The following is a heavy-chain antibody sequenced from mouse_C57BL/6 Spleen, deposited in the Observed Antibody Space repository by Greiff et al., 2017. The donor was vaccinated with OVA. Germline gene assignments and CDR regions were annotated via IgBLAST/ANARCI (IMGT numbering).Heavy chain of an antibody. CDR1: GFTFSSYA. CDR2: ISDGGSYT. CDR3: AREGGLRPFAY. Sequence: EVQLVESGGGLVKPGGSLKLSCAASGFTFSSYAMSWVRQTPEKRLEWVATISDGGSYTYYPDNVKGRFTISRDNAKNNLYRQMSHLKSEDTAMYYCAREGGLRPFAYWGQGTLVTVSA. D-gene: IGHD2-4*01. J-gene: IGHJ3*01. V-gene: IGHV5-4*01.